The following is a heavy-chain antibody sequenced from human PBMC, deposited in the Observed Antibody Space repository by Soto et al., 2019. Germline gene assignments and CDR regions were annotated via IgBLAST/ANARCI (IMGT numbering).Heavy chain of an antibody. D-gene: IGHD2-15*01. CDR2: IFSNDEK. Sequence: QVTLKESGPVLVKPTETLTLTCTVSGFSLSNGRRGVSWIRQPPGKALEWLAHIFSNDEKRFNTSLKSRLSISQDTSKSQVVLIMTNMDPVDTATYYCARTEDGGRRLTPGVWFDAWGQGTLVTVSS. CDR1: GFSLSNGRRG. V-gene: IGHV2-26*01. CDR3: ARTEDGGRRLTPGVWFDA. J-gene: IGHJ5*02.